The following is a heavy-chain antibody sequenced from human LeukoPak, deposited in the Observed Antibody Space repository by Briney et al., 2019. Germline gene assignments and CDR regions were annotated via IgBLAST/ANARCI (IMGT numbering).Heavy chain of an antibody. V-gene: IGHV3-7*03. J-gene: IGHJ5*02. CDR1: GFTFSSYW. CDR2: IKQDGSEK. Sequence: GGSLGLSCAASGFTFSSYWMSWVRQAPGKGLEWVANIKQDGSEKYYVDSVKGRFTISRDNAKNSLYLQMNSLRAEDTAVYYCASQTYYDFWSGYPHHTNQFDPWGQGTLVTVSS. CDR3: ASQTYYDFWSGYPHHTNQFDP. D-gene: IGHD3-3*01.